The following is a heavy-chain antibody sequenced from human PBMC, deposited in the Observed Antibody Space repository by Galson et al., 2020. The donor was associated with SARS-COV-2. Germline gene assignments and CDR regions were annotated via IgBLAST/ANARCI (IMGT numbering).Heavy chain of an antibody. J-gene: IGHJ4*02. CDR2: IRGNGGTI. D-gene: IGHD4-4*01. V-gene: IGHV3-48*03. CDR1: GFIFRDFD. Sequence: GESLQISCAASGFIFRDFDMNWVRQDPGKGLEWISYIRGNGGTIYYADSVKGRFTISRDNAKNSLSLQMNSLSAEDTAVYYCARGGTTRFDYWGQGTLVTVS. CDR3: ARGGTTRFDY.